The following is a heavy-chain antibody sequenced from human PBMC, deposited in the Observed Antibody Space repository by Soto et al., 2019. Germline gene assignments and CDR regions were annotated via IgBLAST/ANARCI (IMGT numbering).Heavy chain of an antibody. CDR3: TRCSDY. Sequence: SETLSLTCAISGGSISSGGYSWSWIRQPPGKGLEWIGYIYHSVISYDTPSIKIYVIFPVDGFTIPFSLMLVSFTAADSTVSSCTRCSDYWGQGTLGTVSS. CDR1: GGSISSGGYS. V-gene: IGHV4-30-2*01. CDR2: IYHSVIS. J-gene: IGHJ4*02.